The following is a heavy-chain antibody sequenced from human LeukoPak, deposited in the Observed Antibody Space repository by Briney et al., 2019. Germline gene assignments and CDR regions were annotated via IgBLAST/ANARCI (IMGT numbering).Heavy chain of an antibody. CDR2: MNPNSGNT. Sequence: ASVKVSCKASGYTFTSYDINWVRQATGQGLEWMGWMNPNSGNTGYAQKFQGRVTMTRNTSISTAYMELSSLRSEDTAVYSCARKHAGRWGYYYHMDVWGKGTTVTVSS. D-gene: IGHD3-16*01. CDR1: GYTFTSYD. V-gene: IGHV1-8*01. J-gene: IGHJ6*03. CDR3: ARKHAGRWGYYYHMDV.